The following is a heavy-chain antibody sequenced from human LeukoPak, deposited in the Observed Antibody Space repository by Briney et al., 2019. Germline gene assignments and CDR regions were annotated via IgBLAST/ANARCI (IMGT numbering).Heavy chain of an antibody. CDR3: ARGSGSLFDY. D-gene: IGHD1-26*01. V-gene: IGHV4-59*01. J-gene: IGHJ4*02. Sequence: SETLSLTCTVSGGSIRGYYWSWIRQPPGKGLEWIGYIYYSGNTNYNPSLKSRVTISVDTSKNQFSLELSSVTAADTAVYYCARGSGSLFDYWGQGTLVTVSS. CDR2: IYYSGNT. CDR1: GGSIRGYY.